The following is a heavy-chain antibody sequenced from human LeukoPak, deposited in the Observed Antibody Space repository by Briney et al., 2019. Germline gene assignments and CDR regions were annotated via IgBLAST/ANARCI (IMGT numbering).Heavy chain of an antibody. CDR2: INPNSGDT. J-gene: IGHJ4*02. D-gene: IGHD2-15*01. CDR3: AGEENCSGGSCYYY. V-gene: IGHV1-2*06. CDR1: GYTFTDYY. Sequence: ASVKVSCKTSGYTFTDYYMHWVRQAPGQGLEWMGRINPNSGDTNYAQKFQGRVTMTRDTSISAAYMELSRLTSDDTAVYYCAGEENCSGGSCYYYWGQGTLVTVSS.